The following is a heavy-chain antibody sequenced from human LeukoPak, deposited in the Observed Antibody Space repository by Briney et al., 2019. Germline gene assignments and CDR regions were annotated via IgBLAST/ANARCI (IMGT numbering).Heavy chain of an antibody. CDR1: GGSFSRYY. CDR2: IHYSGST. J-gene: IGHJ6*02. D-gene: IGHD4-11*01. Sequence: KPSETLSLTCTVSGGSFSRYYWSWIRQPPGKGLEWIGYIHYSGSTNYNPSLKSRVTISVDTSKNHFSLRLSSVTAVDTAVYYRARLSGATITTYYGMDVWGQGTTVTVS. CDR3: ARLSGATITTYYGMDV. V-gene: IGHV4-59*01.